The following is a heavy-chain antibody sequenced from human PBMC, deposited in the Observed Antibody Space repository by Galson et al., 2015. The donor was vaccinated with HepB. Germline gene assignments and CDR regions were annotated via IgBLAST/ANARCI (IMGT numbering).Heavy chain of an antibody. V-gene: IGHV2-5*02. CDR3: AHRRNCSSTSCYFSHYDNWFDP. D-gene: IGHD2-2*01. J-gene: IGHJ5*02. CDR1: GFSLSTSGVG. Sequence: PALVKPTQTLTLTCTFSGFSLSTSGVGVGWIRQPPGKALEWLALIYWDDDKRYSPSLKSRLTITKDTSKNQVVLTMTNMDPVDTATYYCAHRRNCSSTSCYFSHYDNWFDPWGQGTLVTVSS. CDR2: IYWDDDK.